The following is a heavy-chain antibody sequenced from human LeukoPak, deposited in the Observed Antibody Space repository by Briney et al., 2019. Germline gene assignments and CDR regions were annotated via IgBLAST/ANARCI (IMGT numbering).Heavy chain of an antibody. CDR3: ARGFVLGAAKNYFDY. D-gene: IGHD2-21*02. Sequence: LSLTCTVSGGSISSSSYYWGWIRQAPGKGLEWVAVISYDGTNKYYADSVKGRFTISRDNSKNTLSLQMNSLRAEDTALYYCARGFVLGAAKNYFDYWGQGALVTVSS. CDR2: ISYDGTNK. J-gene: IGHJ4*02. V-gene: IGHV3-30-3*01. CDR1: GGSISSSS.